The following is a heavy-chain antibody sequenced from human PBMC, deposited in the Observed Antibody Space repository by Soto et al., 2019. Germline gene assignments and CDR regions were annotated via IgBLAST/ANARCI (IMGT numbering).Heavy chain of an antibody. Sequence: QVQLVESGGGVVQPGRSLRLSCAASGFTFSSYAMHWVRQAPGKGLEWVAVISYDGSNKYYADSVKGRFTISRDNSKNTLYLQMNSLRAEDTAVYYCARVAAAGHPQSGYFDYWGQGTLVTVSS. J-gene: IGHJ4*02. CDR1: GFTFSSYA. D-gene: IGHD6-13*01. CDR3: ARVAAAGHPQSGYFDY. V-gene: IGHV3-30-3*01. CDR2: ISYDGSNK.